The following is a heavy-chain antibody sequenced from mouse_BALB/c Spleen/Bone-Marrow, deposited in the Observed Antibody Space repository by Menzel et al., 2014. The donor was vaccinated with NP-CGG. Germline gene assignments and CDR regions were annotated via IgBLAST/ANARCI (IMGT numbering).Heavy chain of an antibody. CDR2: ISSGGGST. J-gene: IGHJ4*01. Sequence: EVQVVESGGGLVKPGGSLKLSCAASGFAFSSYDMSWVRRTPEKRLEWVAYISSGGGSTYYPDTVKGRFTISRDNAKNTLYLQMSSLKSEDTAMYYCARTTPYAMDYWGQGTSVTVSS. CDR1: GFAFSSYD. D-gene: IGHD5-5*01. CDR3: ARTTPYAMDY. V-gene: IGHV5-12-1*01.